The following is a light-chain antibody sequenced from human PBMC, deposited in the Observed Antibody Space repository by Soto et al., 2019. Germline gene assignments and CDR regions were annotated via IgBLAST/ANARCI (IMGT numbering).Light chain of an antibody. Sequence: DIVLTQSPGTLSLSPGERATLSCRASQSVRSTSLAWYQQKPGQAPRLLIYGASSRATGIPDRFSGGGSGTDFTLTISRLEPEDFAVYYCQQYGSSLFTFGPGTKVDFK. CDR1: QSVRSTS. J-gene: IGKJ3*01. CDR2: GAS. CDR3: QQYGSSLFT. V-gene: IGKV3-20*01.